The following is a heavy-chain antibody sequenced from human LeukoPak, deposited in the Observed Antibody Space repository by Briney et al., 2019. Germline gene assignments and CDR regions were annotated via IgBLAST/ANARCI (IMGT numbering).Heavy chain of an antibody. J-gene: IGHJ1*01. CDR2: ISSSSSTI. D-gene: IGHD2-15*01. V-gene: IGHV3-11*04. CDR3: ARDARDCSGGSCYWAEDFQH. Sequence: PGGSLRLSCAASGFTFSDYYMSWIRQAPGKGLEWVSYISSSSSTIYYADSVKGRFTISRDNAKNSLYLQMNSLRAEDTAVYYCARDARDCSGGSCYWAEDFQHWGQGTLVTVSS. CDR1: GFTFSDYY.